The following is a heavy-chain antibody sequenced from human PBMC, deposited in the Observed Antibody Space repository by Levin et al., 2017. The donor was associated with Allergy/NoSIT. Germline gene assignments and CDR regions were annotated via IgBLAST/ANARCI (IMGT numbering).Heavy chain of an antibody. J-gene: IGHJ2*01. Sequence: SQTLSLTCSVSGGSISGTTYAWGWVRQPPGKGLEWIASLYYTSTTHNNPPVMGRVTLSKDTSKNEISLRLTSVTVADTAIYYCARGGYDRNDYPLGYFEVWGRGTLVTVSS. CDR3: ARGGYDRNDYPLGYFEV. V-gene: IGHV4-39*07. CDR2: LYYTSTT. CDR1: GGSISGTTYA. D-gene: IGHD3-22*01.